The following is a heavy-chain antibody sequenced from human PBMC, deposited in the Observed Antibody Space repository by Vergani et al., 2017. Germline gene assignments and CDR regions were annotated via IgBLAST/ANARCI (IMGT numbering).Heavy chain of an antibody. CDR2: ISYEGSNK. V-gene: IGHV3-30*18. CDR3: AKEYSSGLGFDY. CDR1: GFTFSSYG. Sequence: QVQLVESGGGVVQPGRSLRRSCAASGFTFSSYGMHWGRQAPGKGLEWVAVISYEGSNKYYADSVKGRFTISRDNSKNTLYLQMNSLRAEDTAVYYCAKEYSSGLGFDYWGQGTLVTVSS. D-gene: IGHD6-25*01. J-gene: IGHJ4*02.